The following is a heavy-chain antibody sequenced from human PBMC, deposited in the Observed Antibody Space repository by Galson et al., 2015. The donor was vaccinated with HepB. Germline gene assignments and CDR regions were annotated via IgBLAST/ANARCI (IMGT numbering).Heavy chain of an antibody. V-gene: IGHV3-7*01. CDR2: IKQDGSEK. CDR3: ARGVGSSSGFWYFDL. CDR1: GFTFSSYW. Sequence: SLRLSCAASGFTFSSYWMSWVRQAPGKGLEWVANIKQDGSEKYYVDSVKGRFTISRDNAKNSLYLQMNSLRAEDTAVYYCARGVGSSSGFWYFDLWGRGTLVTVSS. D-gene: IGHD6-13*01. J-gene: IGHJ2*01.